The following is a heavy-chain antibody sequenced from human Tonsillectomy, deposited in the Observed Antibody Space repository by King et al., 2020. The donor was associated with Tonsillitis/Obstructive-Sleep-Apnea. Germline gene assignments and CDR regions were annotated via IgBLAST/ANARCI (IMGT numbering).Heavy chain of an antibody. V-gene: IGHV3-53*01. CDR3: AREVTTVTTRSRGAFDY. Sequence: VQLVESRGGLIQPGGSLRLSCAASGFTVSSNYMSWVRQAPGKGLEWVSVIYSGGSTYYADSVKGRFTISRDNSKNTLYLQMNSLRAEDTAVYYCAREVTTVTTRSRGAFDYWGQGTLVTVSS. D-gene: IGHD4-11*01. J-gene: IGHJ4*02. CDR1: GFTVSSNY. CDR2: IYSGGST.